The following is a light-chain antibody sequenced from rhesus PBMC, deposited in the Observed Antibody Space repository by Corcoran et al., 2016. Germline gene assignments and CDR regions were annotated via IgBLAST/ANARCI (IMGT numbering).Light chain of an antibody. J-gene: IGKJ1*01. Sequence: DIQMTQSPSSLSASVGDTVTITCRASQGISSWLAWYQQKPGKAPKLLIYKAASLQSGFPSRFRGSGSGTDFTLTISSLQSEDFATYYCQQYSSRPWTFGQGTKVEI. V-gene: IGKV1-22*01. CDR1: QGISSW. CDR2: KAA. CDR3: QQYSSRPWT.